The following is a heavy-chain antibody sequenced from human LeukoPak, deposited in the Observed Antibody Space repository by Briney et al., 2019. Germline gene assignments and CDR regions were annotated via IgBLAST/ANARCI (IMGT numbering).Heavy chain of an antibody. Sequence: GGSLRLSCAASGFTVSSNYMSWVRQAPGKGLKWVSVIYSGGSTYYADSVKGRFTISRDNSKNTLYLQMNSLRAEDTAVYYCARVREVAFQHWGQGTLVTVSS. J-gene: IGHJ1*01. V-gene: IGHV3-53*01. CDR1: GFTVSSNY. CDR3: ARVREVAFQH. CDR2: IYSGGST. D-gene: IGHD2-15*01.